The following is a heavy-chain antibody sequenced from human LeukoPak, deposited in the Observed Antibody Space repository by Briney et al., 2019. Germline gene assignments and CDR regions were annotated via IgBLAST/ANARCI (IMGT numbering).Heavy chain of an antibody. CDR1: GFTFSSYA. CDR2: ISSSDGPT. V-gene: IGHV3-23*01. D-gene: IGHD1-14*01. CDR3: AKRNPYYFDS. Sequence: GGSLRLSCAASGFTFSSYAMSWVRQAPGKGLEWVSAISSSDGPTYYADSVKGRFTISRDNSKNTLYLQMNSLRAEDTAIFYCAKRNPYYFDSWGQGNLVTVSS. J-gene: IGHJ4*02.